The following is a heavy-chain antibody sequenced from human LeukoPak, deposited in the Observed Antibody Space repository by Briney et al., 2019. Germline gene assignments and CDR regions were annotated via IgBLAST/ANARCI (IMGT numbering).Heavy chain of an antibody. Sequence: ASVKVSCKASGYTFTGYYMHWVGQAPGQGLEWMGWINPNSGGTNYAQKFQGRVTMTRDTSISTAYMELSRLRSDDTAVYYCARGLISGYSPTLNYWGQGTLVTVSS. D-gene: IGHD3-22*01. V-gene: IGHV1-2*02. CDR1: GYTFTGYY. CDR3: ARGLISGYSPTLNY. CDR2: INPNSGGT. J-gene: IGHJ4*02.